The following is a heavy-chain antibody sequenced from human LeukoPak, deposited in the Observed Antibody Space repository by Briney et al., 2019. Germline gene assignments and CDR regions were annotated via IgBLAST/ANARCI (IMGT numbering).Heavy chain of an antibody. V-gene: IGHV4-59*01. CDR2: IYSTGST. CDR3: ARGRFLDAFDI. CDR1: GXSISNYY. Sequence: SETLSLTCTVSGXSISNYYGSWIRQPPGKGLEWIAYIYSTGSTYYNPSLKSRVTMSVDTSKNQFSLRLSSVTAADTAVYYCARGRFLDAFDIWGQGTMVTVSS. J-gene: IGHJ3*02. D-gene: IGHD3-3*01.